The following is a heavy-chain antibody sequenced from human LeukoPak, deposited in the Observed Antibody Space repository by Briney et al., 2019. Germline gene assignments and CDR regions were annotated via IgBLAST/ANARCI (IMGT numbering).Heavy chain of an antibody. CDR3: ARGILEMATLDY. D-gene: IGHD5-24*01. CDR1: GFTFSSYS. J-gene: IGHJ4*02. V-gene: IGHV3-21*01. CDR2: ISSSSSYI. Sequence: GGSQRLSCAASGFTFSSYSMNWVRQAPGKGLEWVSSISSSSSYIYYADSVKGRFTISRDNAKNSLYLQMNSLRAEDTAVYYCARGILEMATLDYWGQGTLVTVSS.